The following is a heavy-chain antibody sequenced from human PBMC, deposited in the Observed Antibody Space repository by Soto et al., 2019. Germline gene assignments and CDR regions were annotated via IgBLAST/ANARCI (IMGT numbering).Heavy chain of an antibody. CDR2: ISSSSSYI. Sequence: EVQLVESGGGLVKPGGSLRLSCAASGFTFSSYSMNWVRQDPGKGLEWVSSISSSSSYIYYADSVKGRFTISRDNAKNSLYLQMNSLRAEDTAVYYCARDHAYYDFWSGYQVYYYYGMDVWGQGTTVTVSS. D-gene: IGHD3-3*01. J-gene: IGHJ6*02. CDR3: ARDHAYYDFWSGYQVYYYYGMDV. V-gene: IGHV3-21*01. CDR1: GFTFSSYS.